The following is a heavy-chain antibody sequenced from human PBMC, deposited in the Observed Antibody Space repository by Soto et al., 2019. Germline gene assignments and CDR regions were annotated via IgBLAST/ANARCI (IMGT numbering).Heavy chain of an antibody. D-gene: IGHD3-3*01. CDR3: ARQGDFWSGSGDFDY. V-gene: IGHV4-39*01. Sequence: QLQLHESGPGLVKPWETLSLTCSVSGGSISSNNYYWGWIRQAPGKGLEWIGNIYYNGSTYYNPSLKTRVPLSVDTSTNQFSLKLTPATATDTAVYYCARQGDFWSGSGDFDYWGQGILVPVSS. CDR2: IYYNGST. J-gene: IGHJ4*02. CDR1: GGSISSNNYY.